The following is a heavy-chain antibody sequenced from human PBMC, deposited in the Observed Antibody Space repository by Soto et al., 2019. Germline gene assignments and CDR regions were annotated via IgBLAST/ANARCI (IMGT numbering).Heavy chain of an antibody. CDR3: ARGHRRTLVVTYSWFDP. J-gene: IGHJ5*02. D-gene: IGHD3-22*01. V-gene: IGHV1-69*06. CDR1: GGTFSSYA. CDR2: IIPIFGTA. Sequence: QVQLVQSGAEVKKPGSSVKVSCKASGGTFSSYAISWVRQAPGQGLEWMGGIIPIFGTANYAQKFQGRVTITADKSTSTAYMELSSLRSEDTAVYYCARGHRRTLVVTYSWFDPWGQGTLVTVSS.